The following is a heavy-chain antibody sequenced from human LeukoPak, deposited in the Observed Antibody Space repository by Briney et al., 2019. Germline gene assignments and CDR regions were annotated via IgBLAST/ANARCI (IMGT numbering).Heavy chain of an antibody. V-gene: IGHV3-23*01. CDR2: ISGSGGST. D-gene: IGHD6-19*01. Sequence: PGGTLRLSCAASGFTFSSYAMSWVRQAPGKGLEWVSSISGSGGSTYYADSVKGRFTISRGNSKNTLYLQMNSLRAEDTAVYYCAIHRTSGWLYWGQGTLVTVSS. J-gene: IGHJ4*02. CDR3: AIHRTSGWLY. CDR1: GFTFSSYA.